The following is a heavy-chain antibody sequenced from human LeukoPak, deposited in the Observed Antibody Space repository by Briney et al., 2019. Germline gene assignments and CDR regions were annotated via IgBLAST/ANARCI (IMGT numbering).Heavy chain of an antibody. V-gene: IGHV1-69*05. J-gene: IGHJ4*02. CDR1: GGTFSSYA. CDR3: ARFVGGYYNSFDY. D-gene: IGHD3-9*01. CDR2: IIPIFGTA. Sequence: SVKVSCKASGGTFSSYAISWVRQAPGQGLEWMGGIIPIFGTANYARKFQGRVTITTDESTSTAYMELSSLRSEDTAVYYCARFVGGYYNSFDYWGQGTLVTVSS.